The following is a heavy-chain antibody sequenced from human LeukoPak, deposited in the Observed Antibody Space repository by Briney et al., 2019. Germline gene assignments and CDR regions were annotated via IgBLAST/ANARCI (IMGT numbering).Heavy chain of an antibody. D-gene: IGHD6-13*01. V-gene: IGHV3-23*01. CDR1: GFTFSSYA. J-gene: IGHJ5*02. CDR3: AKDRKVAAAGKVSNWFDP. Sequence: GGSLRLSCAASGFTFSSYAMSWVRQAPGKGLEWVSAISGSGGSTYYADSVKGRFTISRDNSKNTLYLQMNSLRAEDTAVYYCAKDRKVAAAGKVSNWFDPWGQGTLVTVSS. CDR2: ISGSGGST.